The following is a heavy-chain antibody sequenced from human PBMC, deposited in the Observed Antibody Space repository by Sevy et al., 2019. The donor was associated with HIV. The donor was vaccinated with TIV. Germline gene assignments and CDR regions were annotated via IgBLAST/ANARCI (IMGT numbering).Heavy chain of an antibody. J-gene: IGHJ6*02. CDR3: VIGRITEAAYYYGLDV. Sequence: GGSLRLSCATFGVSFEDYGMHWVRQSPERGLEWVAGINYNSGRVGYIDSVKGRFTISRDNAKQSLYLQMTSLKPEDSALYHCVIGRITEAAYYYGLDVWGLGTTVTVSS. CDR1: GVSFEDYG. CDR2: INYNSGRV. V-gene: IGHV3-9*01. D-gene: IGHD3-16*01.